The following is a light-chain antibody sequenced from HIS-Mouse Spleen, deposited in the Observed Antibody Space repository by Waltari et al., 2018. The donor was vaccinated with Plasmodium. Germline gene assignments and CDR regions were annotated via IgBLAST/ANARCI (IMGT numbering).Light chain of an antibody. V-gene: IGKV3-11*01. Sequence: EIVLTQSPATLSLPPGERSTLSCMASQSVRSYLAWYQQKPGQAPRLLISDASNRATGIPARFSGSGSGTDFTLTISSLEPEDFAVYYCQQRSNWLTFGGGTKVEIK. CDR2: DAS. CDR3: QQRSNWLT. J-gene: IGKJ4*01. CDR1: QSVRSY.